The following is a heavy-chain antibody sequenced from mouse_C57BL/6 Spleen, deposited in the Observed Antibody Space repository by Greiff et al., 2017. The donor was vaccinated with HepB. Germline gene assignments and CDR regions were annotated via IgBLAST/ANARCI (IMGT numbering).Heavy chain of an antibody. V-gene: IGHV1-47*01. CDR1: GYTFTTYP. CDR3: ARGSYGSSSYYYAMDY. D-gene: IGHD1-1*01. J-gene: IGHJ4*01. Sequence: VQLQQSGAELVKPGASVKMSCKASGYTFTTYPIEWMKQNHGKSLEWIGNFHPYNDDTKYNEKFKGKATLTVEKSSSTVYLELSRLTSDDSAVYDCARGSYGSSSYYYAMDYWGQGTSVTVSS. CDR2: FHPYNDDT.